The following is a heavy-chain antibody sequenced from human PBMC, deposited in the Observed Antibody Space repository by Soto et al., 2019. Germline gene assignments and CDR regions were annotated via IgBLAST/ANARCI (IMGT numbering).Heavy chain of an antibody. V-gene: IGHV3-11*05. J-gene: IGHJ4*02. CDR1: GFTFSDYY. D-gene: IGHD6-13*01. Sequence: QVQLVEPGGGLVKPGGSLRLSCAVSGFTFSDYYMTWIRQAPGKGLEWVSYISSSTSHTNYAYSVKGRFTISRDNAKNSLFLQMNSLRAEDTAVYYCARGRGAAADYFDFWGQGTLVTVSS. CDR2: ISSSTSHT. CDR3: ARGRGAAADYFDF.